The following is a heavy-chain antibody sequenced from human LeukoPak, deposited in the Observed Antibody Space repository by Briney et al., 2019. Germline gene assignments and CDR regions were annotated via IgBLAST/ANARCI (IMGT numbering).Heavy chain of an antibody. J-gene: IGHJ4*02. V-gene: IGHV3-21*01. CDR1: GFTFSSYA. CDR3: ARDDAAMVAIDY. Sequence: GGSLRLSCAASGFTFSSYAMSWVRQAPGKGLEWVSSISSSSSYIYYADSVKGRFTISRDNAKNSLYLQMNSLRAEDTAVYYCARDDAAMVAIDYWGQGTLVTVSS. D-gene: IGHD5-18*01. CDR2: ISSSSSYI.